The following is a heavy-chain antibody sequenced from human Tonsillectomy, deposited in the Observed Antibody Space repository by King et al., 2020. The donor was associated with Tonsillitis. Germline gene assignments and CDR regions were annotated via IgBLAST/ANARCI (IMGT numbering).Heavy chain of an antibody. V-gene: IGHV5-10-1*03. Sequence: QLVQSGAEVKKPGESLRISCKGSGYSFTSYWISWVRQMPGKGLEWMGRIDPSDSYTNYSPSFQGHVTISADKSISTAYLQWSSLKASDTAMYYCARHGREYYDSSGYYRNWFDPWGQGTLVTVSS. J-gene: IGHJ5*02. CDR1: GYSFTSYW. D-gene: IGHD3-22*01. CDR3: ARHGREYYDSSGYYRNWFDP. CDR2: IDPSDSYT.